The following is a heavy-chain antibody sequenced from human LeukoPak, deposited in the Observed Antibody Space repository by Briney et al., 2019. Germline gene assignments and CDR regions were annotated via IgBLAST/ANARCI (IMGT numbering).Heavy chain of an antibody. Sequence: GGSLRLSCAASGFTVSSNYMSWVRQAPGKGLEWVSVIYSGGSTYYADSVKGRFTISRDNSKNTLYLQMNSLRAEDTAVYYCARDDSWSNASDIWGQGTMVTVSS. V-gene: IGHV3-66*02. D-gene: IGHD6-13*01. CDR3: ARDDSWSNASDI. CDR2: IYSGGST. J-gene: IGHJ3*02. CDR1: GFTVSSNY.